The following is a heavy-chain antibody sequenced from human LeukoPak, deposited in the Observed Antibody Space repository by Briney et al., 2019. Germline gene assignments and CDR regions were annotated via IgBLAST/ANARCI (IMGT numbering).Heavy chain of an antibody. CDR3: ARSYCTNGVCYRGFDY. Sequence: ASVRVSCKASGYTFTGYYMHWVRQAPGQGLEWMGWINPNSGGTNYAQKFQGRVTMTRDTSISTAYMELSRLRSDDTAVYYCARSYCTNGVCYRGFDYWGQGTLVTVSS. J-gene: IGHJ4*02. D-gene: IGHD2-8*01. V-gene: IGHV1-2*02. CDR1: GYTFTGYY. CDR2: INPNSGGT.